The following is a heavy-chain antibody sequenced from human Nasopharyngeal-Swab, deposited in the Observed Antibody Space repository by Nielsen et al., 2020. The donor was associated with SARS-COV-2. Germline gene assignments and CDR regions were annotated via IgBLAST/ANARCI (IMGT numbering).Heavy chain of an antibody. CDR2: LSWNSGII. CDR3: AKGWVATTSLLDY. Sequence: SLKISCAASGFTFDDYAMHWVRQAPGKGPEWVSGLSWNSGIIGYADSVKGRFTISRDNAKNSLYLQMNSLRAEDTALYYCAKGWVATTSLLDYWGQGTLVTVSS. D-gene: IGHD5-12*01. V-gene: IGHV3-9*01. CDR1: GFTFDDYA. J-gene: IGHJ4*02.